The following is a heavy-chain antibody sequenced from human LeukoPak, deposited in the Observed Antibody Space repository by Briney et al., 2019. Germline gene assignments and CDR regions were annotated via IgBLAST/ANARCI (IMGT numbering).Heavy chain of an antibody. CDR3: ARDDYGSGSYYNGDPGDY. Sequence: ASVKVSCKASGGTFSSCTISWVRQAPGQGLEWMGRIIPILGIANYAQKFQGRVTITADKSTSTAYMELSSLRSEDTAVYYCARDDYGSGSYYNGDPGDYWGQGTLVTVSS. CDR1: GGTFSSCT. CDR2: IIPILGIA. D-gene: IGHD3-10*01. V-gene: IGHV1-69*04. J-gene: IGHJ4*02.